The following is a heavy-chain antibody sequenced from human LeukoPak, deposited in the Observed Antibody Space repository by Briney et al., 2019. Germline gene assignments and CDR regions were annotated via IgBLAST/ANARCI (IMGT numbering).Heavy chain of an antibody. Sequence: SETLSLTCAVYGGSFSDYYWSWIRQPPGKGPEWIGEISHSGSTNYNPSLKSRVTISVDTAKNQFSLKLTSVTAADTAVYYCARGFSHWGQGTLVTVSS. CDR2: ISHSGST. CDR3: ARGFSH. J-gene: IGHJ4*02. V-gene: IGHV4-34*01. CDR1: GGSFSDYY.